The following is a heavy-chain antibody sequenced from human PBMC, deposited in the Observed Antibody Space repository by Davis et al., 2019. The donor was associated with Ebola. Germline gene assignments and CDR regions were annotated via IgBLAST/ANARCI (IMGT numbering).Heavy chain of an antibody. D-gene: IGHD6-13*01. Sequence: PGGSLRLSCAASGFTFSSYTMNWVRQAPGKGLEWVSTIDGPTTNTHYGDSVKGRFTISRDNSKNTLFLQMDSLRPEDTAMYYCSSWVSSHFDFWGRGTLVTVSS. CDR2: IDGPTTNT. J-gene: IGHJ4*02. CDR3: SSWVSSHFDF. CDR1: GFTFSSYT. V-gene: IGHV3-23*05.